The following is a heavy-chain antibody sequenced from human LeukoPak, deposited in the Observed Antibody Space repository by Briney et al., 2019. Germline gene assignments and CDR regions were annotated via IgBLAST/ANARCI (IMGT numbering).Heavy chain of an antibody. Sequence: PSETLSLTCTVSGGSISSYYWSWIRQPPGKGLEWIGYIYYSGSTNYNPALKRRGTITVDTSKKQFSLKQSSVTAADPAVDYCAGLGLQWAFDFWGQGTLVTVS. CDR3: AGLGLQWAFDF. CDR1: GGSISSYY. D-gene: IGHD6-19*01. CDR2: IYYSGST. J-gene: IGHJ4*02. V-gene: IGHV4-59*01.